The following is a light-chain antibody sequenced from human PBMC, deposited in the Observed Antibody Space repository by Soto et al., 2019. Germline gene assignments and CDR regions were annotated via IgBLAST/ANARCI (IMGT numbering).Light chain of an antibody. CDR3: MQALQTTSIT. J-gene: IGKJ5*01. Sequence: DIVMTQSPLSLPVTPGEPASISCRSSQSLLHSNGYNYLDWYLQKQGQSPQLLIYLGSNRDSGVPDRFSGSGSGTDFTLKISRVEAEDVGVDYCMQALQTTSITFGQGTRLEIK. CDR2: LGS. V-gene: IGKV2-28*01. CDR1: QSLLHSNGYNY.